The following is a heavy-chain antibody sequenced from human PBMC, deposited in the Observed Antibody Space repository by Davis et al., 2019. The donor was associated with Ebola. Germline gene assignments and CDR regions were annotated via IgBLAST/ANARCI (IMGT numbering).Heavy chain of an antibody. Sequence: PGGSLRLSCAASGFTFSSYGMHWVRQAPGKGLEWVAVIWYDGSNKYYADSVKGRFTISRDKSKNTLYLQMNSLRAEETAVYYCAREHWDSNGTPYGMDVWGQGTTVTVSS. J-gene: IGHJ6*02. CDR3: AREHWDSNGTPYGMDV. CDR1: GFTFSSYG. CDR2: IWYDGSNK. D-gene: IGHD4-11*01. V-gene: IGHV3-33*01.